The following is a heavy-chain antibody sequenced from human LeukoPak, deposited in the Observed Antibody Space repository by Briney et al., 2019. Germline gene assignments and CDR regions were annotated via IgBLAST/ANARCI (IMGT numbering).Heavy chain of an antibody. CDR1: GESFSGYY. CDR2: IYHSGST. V-gene: IGHV4-34*01. CDR3: ARGGAARLHFQN. D-gene: IGHD6-6*01. Sequence: SETLSLTCAVYGESFSGYYWSWIRQPPGKGLEWIGYIYHSGSTNYNPSLQSRVTISVDTSKNQFSLNLNSVTAADTAVYYCARGGAARLHFQNWGQGTLVTVSS. J-gene: IGHJ1*01.